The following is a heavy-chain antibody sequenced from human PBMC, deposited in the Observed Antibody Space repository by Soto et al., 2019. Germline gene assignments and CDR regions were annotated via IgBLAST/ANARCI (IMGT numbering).Heavy chain of an antibody. D-gene: IGHD3-10*01. CDR3: VKDDGAKPTNYYYYYGMDV. V-gene: IGHV3-23*01. J-gene: IGHJ6*02. CDR1: GFTFSSYA. Sequence: GGSLRLSCAASGFTFSSYAMSWVRQAPGKGLEWVSAISGSGGSTYYADSVKGRFTISRDNSKNTLYLQMNSLRAEDTAVYYWVKDDGAKPTNYYYYYGMDVWGQGTTVTVSS. CDR2: ISGSGGST.